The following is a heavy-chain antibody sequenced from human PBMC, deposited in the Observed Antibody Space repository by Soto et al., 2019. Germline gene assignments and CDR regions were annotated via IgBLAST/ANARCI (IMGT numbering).Heavy chain of an antibody. CDR1: GYSFTSYW. V-gene: IGHV5-10-1*01. Sequence: GESLKISCKGSGYSFTSYWISWVRQMPGKGLEWMGRIDPSDSYTNYSPSFQGHVTISADKSISTAYLQWSSLKASDTAVYYCAKDLIAAAGYYYYYYGMDVWGQGTTVTVSS. CDR3: AKDLIAAAGYYYYYYGMDV. D-gene: IGHD6-13*01. J-gene: IGHJ6*02. CDR2: IDPSDSYT.